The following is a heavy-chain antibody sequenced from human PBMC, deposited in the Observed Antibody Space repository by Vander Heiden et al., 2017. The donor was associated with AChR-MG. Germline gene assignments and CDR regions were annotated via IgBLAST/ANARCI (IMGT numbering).Heavy chain of an antibody. CDR2: IDWDDDK. CDR3: ARTLATDMSDYMDV. V-gene: IGHV2-70*04. CDR1: GFSLSTSGMR. Sequence: QVTLKESGPALVKPTQTLTLTCTFSGFSLSTSGMRVSWIRQPPGKALEWLARIDWDDDKFYSTSLKTRLTISKDTSKNQVVLTMTNMDPVDTATYYCARTLATDMSDYMDVWCKGTTVTVSS. J-gene: IGHJ6*03. D-gene: IGHD3-9*01.